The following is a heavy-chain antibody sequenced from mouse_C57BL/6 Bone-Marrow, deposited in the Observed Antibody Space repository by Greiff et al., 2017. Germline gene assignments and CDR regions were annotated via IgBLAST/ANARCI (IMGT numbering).Heavy chain of an antibody. CDR1: GYTFTSYW. Sequence: VQLQQPGAELVRPGSSVKLSCKASGYTFTSYWMHWVKQRPRQGLEWIGNIDPSDSDTHYNQKFKDKATLTVDKSSSTAYMQLSSLTSEDSAVYYGARDYGGPRGYFDVWGTGTTVTVSS. CDR3: ARDYGGPRGYFDV. V-gene: IGHV1-52*01. CDR2: IDPSDSDT. J-gene: IGHJ1*03. D-gene: IGHD1-1*01.